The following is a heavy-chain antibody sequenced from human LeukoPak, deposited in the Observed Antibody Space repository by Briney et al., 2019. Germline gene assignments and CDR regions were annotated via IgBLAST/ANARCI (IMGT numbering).Heavy chain of an antibody. V-gene: IGHV1-2*02. J-gene: IGHJ4*02. Sequence: ASVKVSCKASGYTFNGYYMHWVRQAPGQGLEWMGWINPNSGGTNYAQKFQGRVTMTRGTSISTAYMELSRLRSDDTAVYYCARDARLLYSGSYPGAVDYWGQGTLVTVSS. D-gene: IGHD1-26*01. CDR2: INPNSGGT. CDR3: ARDARLLYSGSYPGAVDY. CDR1: GYTFNGYY.